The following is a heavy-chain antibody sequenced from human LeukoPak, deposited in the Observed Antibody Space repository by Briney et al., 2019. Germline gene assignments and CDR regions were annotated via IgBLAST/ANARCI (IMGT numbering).Heavy chain of an antibody. Sequence: GGSLRLSCAASGFTFSSYSMNRVRQAPGKGLEWVSSISSSSSYIYYADSVKGRFTISRDNAKNSLYLQMNSLRAEDTAVYYCARDWDYYDSSGSSDPWGQGTLVTVSS. CDR2: ISSSSSYI. V-gene: IGHV3-21*01. CDR3: ARDWDYYDSSGSSDP. CDR1: GFTFSSYS. J-gene: IGHJ5*02. D-gene: IGHD3-22*01.